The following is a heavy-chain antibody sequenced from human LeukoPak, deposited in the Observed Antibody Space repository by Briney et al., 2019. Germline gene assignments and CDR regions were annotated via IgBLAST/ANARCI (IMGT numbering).Heavy chain of an antibody. J-gene: IGHJ4*02. D-gene: IGHD4-17*01. Sequence: GGSLRLSCTATGFTLNSYAMSWVRQVPGKGLEWVSAIDATGFATWYPDSVRGRFTISRDKSRNTVYLQMNSLRVEDTALYYCARDRDYPRDQFDYLGQGTLVTVSS. CDR1: GFTLNSYA. CDR2: IDATGFAT. CDR3: ARDRDYPRDQFDY. V-gene: IGHV3-23*01.